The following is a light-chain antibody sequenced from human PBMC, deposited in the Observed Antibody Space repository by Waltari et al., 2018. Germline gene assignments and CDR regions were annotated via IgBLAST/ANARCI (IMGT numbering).Light chain of an antibody. CDR3: MQTILLPLT. Sequence: EIVMTQSPLSLSVTPGQPASISCKSTPSLLHSDGKTYLNWYLQKPGQPPQLLIHEVSKRFSGVSDRFSGGGSGTDFTLKISRVEAEDVGIYYCMQTILLPLTFGGGTKVEIK. CDR1: PSLLHSDGKTY. CDR2: EVS. J-gene: IGKJ4*01. V-gene: IGKV2D-29*01.